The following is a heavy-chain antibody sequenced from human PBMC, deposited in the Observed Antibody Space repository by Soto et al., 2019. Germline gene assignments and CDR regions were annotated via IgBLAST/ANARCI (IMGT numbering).Heavy chain of an antibody. V-gene: IGHV3-30-3*01. CDR3: ARDSDWFDP. CDR2: ISYDGSNK. CDR1: GFTFSSYA. J-gene: IGHJ5*02. Sequence: ESGGGVVQPGRSLRLSCAASGFTFSSYAMHWVRQAPGKGLEWVAVISYDGSNKYYADSVKGRFTISRDNSKNTLYLQMNSLRAEDTAVYYCARDSDWFDPWGQGTLVTVSS.